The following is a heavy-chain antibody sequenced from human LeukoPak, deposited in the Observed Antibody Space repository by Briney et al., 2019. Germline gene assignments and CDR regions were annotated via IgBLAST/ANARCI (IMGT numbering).Heavy chain of an antibody. CDR2: ISSSSTI. V-gene: IGHV3-69-1*01. J-gene: IGHJ4*02. Sequence: GGSLRLSCAASGFTFSDYYMNWVRQAPGKGLEWVSSISSSSTIYYADSVKGRFTISRDNAKNSLYLQMNSLRAEDTAVYYCARDRPRVVVVAATPLLGYFDYWGQGTLVTASS. CDR3: ARDRPRVVVVAATPLLGYFDY. D-gene: IGHD2-15*01. CDR1: GFTFSDYY.